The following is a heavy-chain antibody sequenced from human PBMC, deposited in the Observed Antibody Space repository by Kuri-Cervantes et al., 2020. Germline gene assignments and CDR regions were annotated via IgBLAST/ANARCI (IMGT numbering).Heavy chain of an antibody. D-gene: IGHD3-10*01. V-gene: IGHV4-34*01. J-gene: IGHJ4*02. CDR3: ARHVEGNMVRGVRGIDY. CDR2: INHSGST. Sequence: SQTLSLTCAVYGGSFSGYYWSWIRQPPGKGLEWIGEINHSGSTYYNPSLKSRVTISVDTSKNQFSLKLSSVTAADTAVYYRARHVEGNMVRGVRGIDYWGQGTLVTVSS. CDR1: GGSFSGYY.